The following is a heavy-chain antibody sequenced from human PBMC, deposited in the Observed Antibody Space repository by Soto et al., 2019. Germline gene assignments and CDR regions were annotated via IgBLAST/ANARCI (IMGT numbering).Heavy chain of an antibody. CDR3: ARDQGYVVY. CDR1: GYTFTIYS. CDR2: INTDNGDA. J-gene: IGHJ4*02. V-gene: IGHV1-3*04. Sequence: GASVKVSCKASGYTFTIYSIHWVRQAPGQGLEWIGWINTDNGDAKYSQKFQGRVTVTRDTSATTAYMEVSSLRSEDTAVYYCARDQGYVVYWGQGTLVTVSS. D-gene: IGHD5-12*01.